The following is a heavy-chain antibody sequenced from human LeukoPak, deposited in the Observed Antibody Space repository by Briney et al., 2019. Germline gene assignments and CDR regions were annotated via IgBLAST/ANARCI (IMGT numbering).Heavy chain of an antibody. CDR3: ASSSGYLGDSDAFDT. D-gene: IGHD3-22*01. CDR1: GGSFSGYY. CDR2: INHSGST. J-gene: IGHJ3*02. V-gene: IGHV4-34*01. Sequence: SETLSLTCAVYGGSFSGYYWSWIRQPPGKGLEWIGEINHSGSTNYNPSLKSRVTISVDTSKYQFSLKLSSVTAADTAVYYCASSSGYLGDSDAFDTWGQGTMVTVSS.